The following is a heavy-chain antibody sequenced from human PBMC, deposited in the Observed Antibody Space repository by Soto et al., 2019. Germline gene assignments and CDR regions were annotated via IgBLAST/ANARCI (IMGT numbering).Heavy chain of an antibody. CDR2: IYYSGST. J-gene: IGHJ6*03. V-gene: IGHV4-31*03. CDR3: ARAGRYYGSGSYYSGRGYYYMDV. Sequence: QVQLQESGPGLVKPSQTLSLTCTVSGGSISSGGYYWSWIRQHPGTGLEWIGYIYYSGSTYYNPSLKSRVTISVDTSKNQFSLKLSSVTAADTAVYYCARAGRYYGSGSYYSGRGYYYMDVWGKGTTDTVSS. CDR1: GGSISSGGYY. D-gene: IGHD3-10*01.